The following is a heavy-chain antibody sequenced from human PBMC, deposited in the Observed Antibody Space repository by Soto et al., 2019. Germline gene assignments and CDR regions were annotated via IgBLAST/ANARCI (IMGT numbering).Heavy chain of an antibody. CDR3: ARMGVKGARRYRNYYYGMDV. CDR2: ISAYNGNT. D-gene: IGHD1-26*01. Sequence: ASVKVSCKASGYTFTSYGISWVRQAPEQGLEWMVWISAYNGNTYYAQKLQGRVTMTTDTSTSTAYMELRNVGSNDTAVYYCARMGVKGARRYRNYYYGMDVWGQGTTVTVSS. J-gene: IGHJ6*02. V-gene: IGHV1-18*01. CDR1: GYTFTSYG.